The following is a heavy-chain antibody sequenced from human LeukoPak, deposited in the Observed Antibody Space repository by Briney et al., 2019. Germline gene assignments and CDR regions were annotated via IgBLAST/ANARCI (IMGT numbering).Heavy chain of an antibody. Sequence: PSETLSLTCTVSGGSISGYYWSWIRQPAGKGLEWIGRIYTSGSTNYNPSLKSRVTMSVDTSKNQFSLKLSSVTAADTAVYYCATGIGDYVWGSYRTYFFDCWGQGTLVTVSS. CDR3: ATGIGDYVWGSYRTYFFDC. D-gene: IGHD3-16*02. J-gene: IGHJ4*02. CDR2: IYTSGST. V-gene: IGHV4-4*07. CDR1: GGSISGYY.